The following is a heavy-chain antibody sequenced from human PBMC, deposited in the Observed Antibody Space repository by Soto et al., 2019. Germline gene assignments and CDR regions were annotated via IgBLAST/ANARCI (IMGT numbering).Heavy chain of an antibody. CDR2: ISDDGSNK. Sequence: PXGSLRLSCAASGFTFSSYAMPWVRQAPGKGLEWVAVISDDGSNKYYADSVKGRFTISRDNSKNTLYLQMNSLRAEDTAVYYCARERRMVGYYYYGMDVWGQGTTVTVSS. V-gene: IGHV3-30-3*01. CDR3: ARERRMVGYYYYGMDV. D-gene: IGHD1-26*01. J-gene: IGHJ6*02. CDR1: GFTFSSYA.